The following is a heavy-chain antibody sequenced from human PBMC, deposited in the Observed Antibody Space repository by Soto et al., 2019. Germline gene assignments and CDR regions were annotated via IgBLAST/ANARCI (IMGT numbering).Heavy chain of an antibody. Sequence: QIQLVQSGGGVERPGASVTVSWEASGYIFTTYGLSWVRQTPAHGLEWMGWISADSGYTQYAQFLQDRLTMTRDTSTNTGYMELRDLTSDDTGIYYCARDRPPGSLYGMDAWGQGTAVTVSS. CDR3: ARDRPPGSLYGMDA. J-gene: IGHJ6*02. CDR1: GYIFTTYG. V-gene: IGHV1-18*01. CDR2: ISADSGYT.